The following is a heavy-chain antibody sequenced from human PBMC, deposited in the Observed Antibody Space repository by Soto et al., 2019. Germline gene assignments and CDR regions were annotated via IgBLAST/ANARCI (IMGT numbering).Heavy chain of an antibody. CDR1: GGSLSVFY. Sequence: QVQLQQWGAGLLKPSETLSLTCGVYGGSLSVFYWSWIRQSPGKGLEWIGEINHSGSTNYNPSFKSRVTISVDTSKNQFSVKLTSVTAADTAVDYCALIPVRFSTIYSYMDVWGGGTTVTVSS. D-gene: IGHD3-3*01. CDR2: INHSGST. J-gene: IGHJ6*03. CDR3: ALIPVRFSTIYSYMDV. V-gene: IGHV4-34*02.